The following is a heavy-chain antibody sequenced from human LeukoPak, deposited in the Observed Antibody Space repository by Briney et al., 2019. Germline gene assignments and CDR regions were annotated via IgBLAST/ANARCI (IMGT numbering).Heavy chain of an antibody. CDR3: ARGRNLEWFDY. CDR2: IYYSGST. Sequence: PSETLSLTCTVSGDSFRSYYWSWIRQPPGKGLEGIGYIYYSGSTNYNPSLMSRVTISVDTSKNQFSLKLNSVTAAATAVYYCARGRNLEWFDYWGQGTLVTVSS. CDR1: GDSFRSYY. J-gene: IGHJ5*01. V-gene: IGHV4-59*01. D-gene: IGHD3-3*01.